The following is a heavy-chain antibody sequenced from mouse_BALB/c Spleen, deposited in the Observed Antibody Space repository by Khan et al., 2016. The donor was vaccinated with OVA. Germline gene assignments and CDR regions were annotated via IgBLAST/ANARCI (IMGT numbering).Heavy chain of an antibody. J-gene: IGHJ3*01. CDR3: VGDGAYHRNDGWFAY. V-gene: IGHV1-4*01. CDR1: GYTFTSYT. D-gene: IGHD2-14*01. Sequence: VKLLESGAELARPGASVKMSCKASGYTFTSYTIHWIKKRPGQGLEWIGYINPSNGYTNYNQTFKDKATLTTDKSTTTAYLQLSSLTSDDSAVYNCVGDGAYHRNDGWFAYWGQGTLVTVSA. CDR2: INPSNGYT.